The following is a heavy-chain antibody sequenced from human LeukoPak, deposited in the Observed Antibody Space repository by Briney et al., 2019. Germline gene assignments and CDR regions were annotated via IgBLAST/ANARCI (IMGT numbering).Heavy chain of an antibody. CDR2: ISYDGSNK. CDR1: GFTFSSYG. CDR3: AKGSIYYYDSSGTKNSIDY. V-gene: IGHV3-30*18. Sequence: GRSLRLSCAASGFTFSSYGMHWVRQAPGKGLEWVAVISYDGSNKYYADSVKGRFTISRDNSKNTLYLQMNSLRAEDTAVYYCAKGSIYYYDSSGTKNSIDYWGQGTLVTVSS. J-gene: IGHJ4*02. D-gene: IGHD3-22*01.